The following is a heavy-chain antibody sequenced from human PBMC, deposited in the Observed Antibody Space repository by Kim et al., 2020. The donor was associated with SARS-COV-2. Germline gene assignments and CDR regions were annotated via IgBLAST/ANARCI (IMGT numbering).Heavy chain of an antibody. D-gene: IGHD2-21*01. V-gene: IGHV3-72*01. J-gene: IGHJ4*02. CDR1: GFTFSDHY. Sequence: GGSLRLSCATSGFTFSDHYMDWVRQAPGKGLEWVGRTKNKANSYTTEYAASVKGRFTISRDDSKNSLYLQMTSLKTEDTAIYYCTLPTLGDSLCGYWGQGTLVSVSS. CDR3: TLPTLGDSLCGY. CDR2: TKNKANSYTT.